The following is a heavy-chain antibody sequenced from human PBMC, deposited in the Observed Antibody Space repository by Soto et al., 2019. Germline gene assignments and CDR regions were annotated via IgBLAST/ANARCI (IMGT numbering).Heavy chain of an antibody. CDR1: GYTFTTYD. J-gene: IGHJ5*02. Sequence: QVQLMQSGAEVKKPGASVKVSCKASGYTFTTYDINWVRQAPGQGLEWMGWMNPNRTNIGYAEKFQGRVTMTRDTSISTAYMELSSLRYDDTAVYYCVRGGFLSHDHVIIAPATLGFDPWGQGTLVTVSS. CDR3: VRGGFLSHDHVIIAPATLGFDP. D-gene: IGHD2-2*01. V-gene: IGHV1-8*01. CDR2: MNPNRTNI.